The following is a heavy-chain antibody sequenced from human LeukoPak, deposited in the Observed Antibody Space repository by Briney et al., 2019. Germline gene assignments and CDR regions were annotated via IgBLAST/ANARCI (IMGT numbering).Heavy chain of an antibody. V-gene: IGHV4-38-2*02. D-gene: IGHD2-15*01. J-gene: IGHJ3*02. CDR2: IYDNGGT. CDR3: ARSQGWSDAFDI. CDR1: GFSISSGYY. Sequence: SETLSLTCTVSGFSISSGYYWGWIRQPPGKGLQWIGSIYDNGGTYQNSSLRSRVTISLDTSKNQFSLKLNSVTAADTAVYYCARSQGWSDAFDIWGQGTMVTVSS.